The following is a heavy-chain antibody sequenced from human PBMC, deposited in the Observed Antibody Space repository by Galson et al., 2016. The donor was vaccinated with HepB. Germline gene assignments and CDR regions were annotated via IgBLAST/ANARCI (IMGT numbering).Heavy chain of an antibody. CDR3: ARASGGGYDWDYYYGMDV. Sequence: SLRLSCAGSGFIFSTHSMAWVRQAPGKGLEWVSLISSGSTSIYYEDSVRGRFTTSRDHAGNSLYLQMNTLRADDTAVYYCARASGGGYDWDYYYGMDVWGKGTTVTVSS. D-gene: IGHD5-12*01. V-gene: IGHV3-21*01. J-gene: IGHJ6*04. CDR2: ISSGSTSI. CDR1: GFIFSTHS.